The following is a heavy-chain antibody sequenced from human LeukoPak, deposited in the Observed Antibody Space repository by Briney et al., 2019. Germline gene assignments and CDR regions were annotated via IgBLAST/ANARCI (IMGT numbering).Heavy chain of an antibody. CDR2: IYYSGST. J-gene: IGHJ4*02. Sequence: SETLSLTCTVSGGSISSYYWSWIRQPPGKGLEWIGYIYYSGSTNYNPSLKSRVTISVDTSKNQFSLKLSSVTAADTAVYYCARSSYSSSPATWGQGTLVTVSS. CDR1: GGSISSYY. CDR3: ARSSYSSSPAT. D-gene: IGHD6-13*01. V-gene: IGHV4-59*01.